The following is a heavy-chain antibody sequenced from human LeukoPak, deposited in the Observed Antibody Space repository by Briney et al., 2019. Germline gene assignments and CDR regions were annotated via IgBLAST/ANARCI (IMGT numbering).Heavy chain of an antibody. D-gene: IGHD3-10*01. CDR1: GFTVSSNY. CDR2: IYNGGTT. Sequence: GGSLRLSCAASGFTVSSNYMSWVRQAPGRGPEWVSVIYNGGTTYYAGSVKGRFTTSRHNSENTLNLQMNSLRAEDTAVYYCARVINRGYGSGLDYWGQGALVTVSS. V-gene: IGHV3-53*01. CDR3: ARVINRGYGSGLDY. J-gene: IGHJ4*02.